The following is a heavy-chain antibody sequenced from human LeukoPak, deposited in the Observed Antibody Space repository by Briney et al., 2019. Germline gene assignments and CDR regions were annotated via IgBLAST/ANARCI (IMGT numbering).Heavy chain of an antibody. Sequence: GGSLRLSCAASGFTFINYAMSWVRQAPARGLEWVSSITSGGGMTYYADSVKGRFTISRDNSKNTLYLQINSLRAEDTAVYYCAKYGDSWSGYHFDYWGQGTLVTVSS. V-gene: IGHV3-23*01. CDR2: ITSGGGMT. D-gene: IGHD3-3*01. CDR3: AKYGDSWSGYHFDY. J-gene: IGHJ4*02. CDR1: GFTFINYA.